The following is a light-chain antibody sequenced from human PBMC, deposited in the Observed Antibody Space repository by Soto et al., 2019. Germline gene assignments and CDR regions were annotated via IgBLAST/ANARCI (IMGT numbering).Light chain of an antibody. Sequence: EIVLTQSPGTLSLSPGERATISCRASQTVSSSYLAWYQQKPGQAPRLIIYGASSRATGIPDRFSGSGSGTDFTLTISRLEPEDFAVYYCQQYGTSPGITFGQGTRLEI. V-gene: IGKV3-20*01. CDR1: QTVSSSY. CDR2: GAS. J-gene: IGKJ5*01. CDR3: QQYGTSPGIT.